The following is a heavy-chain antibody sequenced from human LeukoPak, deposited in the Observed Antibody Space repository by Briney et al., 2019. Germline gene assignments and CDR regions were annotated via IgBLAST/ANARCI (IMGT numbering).Heavy chain of an antibody. CDR1: GYTFTSYG. V-gene: IGHV7-4-1*02. CDR2: INTNTGNP. D-gene: IGHD2-8*02. Sequence: RASVKVSCKASGYTFTSYGMTWVRQAPGQGLEWMGWINTNTGNPTYAQGFIGRFVFSLDTSVSTAYLQISSLKAEDTAVYYCAILVAHYGLDVWGQGTTVTVSS. CDR3: AILVAHYGLDV. J-gene: IGHJ6*02.